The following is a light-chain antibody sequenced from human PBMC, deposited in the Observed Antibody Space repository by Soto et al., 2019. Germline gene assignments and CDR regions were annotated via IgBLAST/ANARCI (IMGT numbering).Light chain of an antibody. J-gene: IGKJ4*01. CDR1: QGISRY. CDR3: QQYNSDSPA. CDR2: AAS. Sequence: AIRITQSASSFSASTGYRVTISCRASQGISRYLGFYQQKPGKAPNXXMAAASTWQRGGPSRLSGSGSGTDFTLTISSLQPDDFSTYYFQQYNSDSPAFGGGTKVDIK. V-gene: IGKV1-8*01.